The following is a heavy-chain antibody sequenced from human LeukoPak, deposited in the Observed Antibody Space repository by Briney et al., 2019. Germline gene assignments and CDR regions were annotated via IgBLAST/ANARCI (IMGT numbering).Heavy chain of an antibody. Sequence: SDTLSLTCAVYGGSFSGYYWGWIRQPPGKGLEWIGEINHSGSTNYNPSLKSRVTISVDTSKNQSSLKLSSVTAADTAVYYCARGGERYCSSTSCYEDYFDYWGQGTLVTVSS. J-gene: IGHJ4*02. D-gene: IGHD2-2*01. V-gene: IGHV4-34*01. CDR3: ARGGERYCSSTSCYEDYFDY. CDR1: GGSFSGYY. CDR2: INHSGST.